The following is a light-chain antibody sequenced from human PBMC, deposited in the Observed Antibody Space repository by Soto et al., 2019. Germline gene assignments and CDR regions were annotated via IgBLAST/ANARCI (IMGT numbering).Light chain of an antibody. J-gene: IGKJ3*01. Sequence: DLQMTQSPSSLSAFVGDTVTINCRATDSIDRYLNWYQQKPGQAPRVLITAASTLESGVPSRFRGSGSGTDFTLTINNLPPEDFATYYCQRTYNAPFTFGPGTKV. CDR1: DSIDRY. CDR3: QRTYNAPFT. V-gene: IGKV1-39*01. CDR2: AAS.